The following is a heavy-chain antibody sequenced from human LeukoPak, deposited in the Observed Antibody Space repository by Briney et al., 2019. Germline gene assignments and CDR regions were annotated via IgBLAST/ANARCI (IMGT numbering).Heavy chain of an antibody. CDR3: AELGITMIGGV. Sequence: GGSLRLSCAASGFIFSNYAMQWVRQAPGMGLEWVAFIRYDGGNTYYADSVKGRFTISRDNSKNTMYLQMNSLSAEDTAVYYCAELGITMIGGVWGKGATVTISS. J-gene: IGHJ6*04. CDR2: IRYDGGNT. CDR1: GFIFSNYA. D-gene: IGHD3-10*02. V-gene: IGHV3-30*02.